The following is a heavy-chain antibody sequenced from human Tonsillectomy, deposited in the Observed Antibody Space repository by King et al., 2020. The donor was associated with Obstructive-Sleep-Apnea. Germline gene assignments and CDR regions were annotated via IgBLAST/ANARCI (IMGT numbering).Heavy chain of an antibody. CDR1: GFTFDDYA. CDR3: AKDRDYGDYYYFDY. CDR2: ISWNSGSI. J-gene: IGHJ4*02. D-gene: IGHD4-17*01. V-gene: IGHV3-9*01. Sequence: VQLVESGGGLVQPGRSLRLSCAASGFTFDDYAMHWVRQAPGKGLEWVSGISWNSGSIGYADSVKGRFTISRANAKNSLYLQMNSLRAEDTALYYCAKDRDYGDYYYFDYWGQGTLVTVSS.